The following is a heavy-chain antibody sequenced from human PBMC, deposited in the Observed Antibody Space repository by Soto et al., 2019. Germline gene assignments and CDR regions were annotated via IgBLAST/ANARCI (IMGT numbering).Heavy chain of an antibody. CDR3: ARRPWSDSFDS. CDR1: GFSLSTIGVS. CDR2: IYWDDDK. V-gene: IGHV2-5*02. Sequence: QITLKESGPTLVKPTQTLTLTCTFSGFSLSTIGVSMGWIRQPPGKALEWLAGIYWDDDKRYSPSLRTRLTITKDTSKNQVVLTMTNMDPVDTGTYYCARRPWSDSFDSWGQGALVTVSS. J-gene: IGHJ4*02. D-gene: IGHD3-3*01.